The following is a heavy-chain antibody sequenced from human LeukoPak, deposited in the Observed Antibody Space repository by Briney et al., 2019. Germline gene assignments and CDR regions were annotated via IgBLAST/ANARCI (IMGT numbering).Heavy chain of an antibody. V-gene: IGHV4-39*01. Sequence: SETLSLNCTVSGGSISSSSYYWGWIRQTPGKGLEWIGSIDYSGSIYYNPSLRSRVTISADTSQNQFSLKLSSVTAADTAVYYCARRGGSGIRGDYYFDYWGQGTLVTVSS. D-gene: IGHD3-10*01. J-gene: IGHJ4*02. CDR1: GGSISSSSYY. CDR3: ARRGGSGIRGDYYFDY. CDR2: IDYSGSI.